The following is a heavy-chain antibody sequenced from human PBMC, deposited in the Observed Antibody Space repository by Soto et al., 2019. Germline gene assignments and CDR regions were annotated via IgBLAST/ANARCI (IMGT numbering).Heavy chain of an antibody. Sequence: PGGSLRLSCVASGFTFSNYGMHWVRKAPGKGLEWVAVISYDGSNKYYADSVKGRFTISRDNSKNTLYLQMTSLRTEDTALYYCAKLDEGGLQYAYYAMDVWGQGTTVT. CDR3: AKLDEGGLQYAYYAMDV. CDR1: GFTFSNYG. V-gene: IGHV3-30*18. CDR2: ISYDGSNK. J-gene: IGHJ6*02. D-gene: IGHD2-15*01.